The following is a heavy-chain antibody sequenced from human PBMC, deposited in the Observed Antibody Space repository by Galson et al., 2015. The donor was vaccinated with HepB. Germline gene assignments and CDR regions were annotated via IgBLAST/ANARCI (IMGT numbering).Heavy chain of an antibody. V-gene: IGHV3-23*01. Sequence: SLRLSCAASGFTFSSYAMSWVRQAPGKGLEWVSAISGSGGSTYYADSVKGRFTISRDNSKNTLYLQMNSLRAEDTAVYYCAKDNGAILWFGELHRKIYYFDYWGQGTLVTVSS. CDR3: AKDNGAILWFGELHRKIYYFDY. D-gene: IGHD3-10*01. CDR2: ISGSGGST. J-gene: IGHJ4*02. CDR1: GFTFSSYA.